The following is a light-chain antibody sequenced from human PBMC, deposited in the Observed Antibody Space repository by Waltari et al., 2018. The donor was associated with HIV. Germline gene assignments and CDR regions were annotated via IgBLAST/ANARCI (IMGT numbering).Light chain of an antibody. CDR2: GAS. CDR1: QSVSSN. Sequence: EIVMTQSPATLSVSPWARATLSCRASQSVSSNVAWYQQKPGQAPRLLIYGASTRATGIPARFSGSGSGTEFTLTISSLQSEDFAVYYCQQYNTWPPRTFGQGTKLEIK. V-gene: IGKV3-15*01. CDR3: QQYNTWPPRT. J-gene: IGKJ2*01.